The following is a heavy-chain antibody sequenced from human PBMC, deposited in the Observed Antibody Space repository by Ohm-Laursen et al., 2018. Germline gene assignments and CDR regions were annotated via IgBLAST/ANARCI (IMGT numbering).Heavy chain of an antibody. J-gene: IGHJ3*02. CDR3: ARDPTFHAFDI. V-gene: IGHV3-7*01. CDR1: GFPFSAYS. D-gene: IGHD2/OR15-2a*01. CDR2: IRKDGGET. Sequence: SLRLSCAASGFPFSAYSMTWVRQAPGKGLEWVANIRKDGGETYYVDSVKGRFTISRDNAKNSLYLQINSLKGEDTAVYFCARDPTFHAFDIWGQGTMVTVSS.